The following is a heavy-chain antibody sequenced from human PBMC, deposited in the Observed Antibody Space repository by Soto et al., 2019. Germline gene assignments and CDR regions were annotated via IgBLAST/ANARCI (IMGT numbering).Heavy chain of an antibody. CDR3: ARLGYCSGGSCNWFDP. D-gene: IGHD2-15*01. CDR2: IYYSGST. CDR1: GGSISSYY. J-gene: IGHJ5*02. V-gene: IGHV4-59*08. Sequence: QVQLQESGPGLVKPSETLSLTCTVSGGSISSYYWSWIRQPPGKGLEWIGYIYYSGSTNYNPSLKSRVPISVDTAKNQFSLKLSSVTAADTAVYYCARLGYCSGGSCNWFDPWGQGTLVTVSS.